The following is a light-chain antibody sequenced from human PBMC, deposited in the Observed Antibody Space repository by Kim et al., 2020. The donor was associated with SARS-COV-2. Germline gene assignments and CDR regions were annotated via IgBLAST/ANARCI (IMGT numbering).Light chain of an antibody. V-gene: IGKV3-15*01. CDR3: QQYNKRRT. CDR2: GAS. Sequence: SVSPGERATLSCRASQSVSSNLAWYQQKPGQAPRLLIYGASTRATGIPARFSGSGSGTEFTLTISSLQSEDFAVYYCQQYNKRRTFGQGTKVDIK. CDR1: QSVSSN. J-gene: IGKJ1*01.